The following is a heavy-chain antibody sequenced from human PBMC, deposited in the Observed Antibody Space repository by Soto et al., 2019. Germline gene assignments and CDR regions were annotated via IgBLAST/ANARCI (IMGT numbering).Heavy chain of an antibody. V-gene: IGHV4-59*08. Sequence: QVQLQQSGPRLVKPSETLSLTCTVSSGPDRSHNWGWIRQPPGRGLEWIGYVYYTGDTAYNPSLRGRVTISTDTITNDISLTMTSVTAADTGVYYCVRQDIDYRHGLVDVWGQGTTVSVSS. CDR2: VYYTGDT. J-gene: IGHJ6*02. D-gene: IGHD4-17*01. CDR3: VRQDIDYRHGLVDV. CDR1: SGPDRSHN.